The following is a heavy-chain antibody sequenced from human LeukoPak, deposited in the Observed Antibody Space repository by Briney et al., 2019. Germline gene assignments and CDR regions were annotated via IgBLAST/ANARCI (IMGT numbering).Heavy chain of an antibody. CDR1: GGSFSGYY. Sequence: SGTLSLTCAVYGGSFSGYYWSWIRQPPGKGLEWIGEINHSGSTNYNPSLKSRVTISVDTSKNQFSLKLSSVTAADTAVYYCARVRAYYYDSSGYSRWFDPWGQGTLVTVSS. V-gene: IGHV4-34*01. J-gene: IGHJ5*02. CDR2: INHSGST. CDR3: ARVRAYYYDSSGYSRWFDP. D-gene: IGHD3-22*01.